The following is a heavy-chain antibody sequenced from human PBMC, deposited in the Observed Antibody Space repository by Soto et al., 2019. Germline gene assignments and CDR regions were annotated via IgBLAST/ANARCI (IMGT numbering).Heavy chain of an antibody. CDR2: IYYSGST. J-gene: IGHJ4*02. Sequence: KASETLSLTCTVSGGSISSYYWSWVRQPPGKGLEWIGYIYYSGSTNYNPSLKSRVTISVDTSKNQFSLKLSSVTAADTAVYYCARMGRRGILGYWGQGTLVTVSS. CDR3: ARMGRRGILGY. D-gene: IGHD3-3*02. CDR1: GGSISSYY. V-gene: IGHV4-59*01.